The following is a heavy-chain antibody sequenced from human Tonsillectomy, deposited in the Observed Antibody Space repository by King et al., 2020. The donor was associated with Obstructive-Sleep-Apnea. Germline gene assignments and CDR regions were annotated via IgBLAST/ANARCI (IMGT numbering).Heavy chain of an antibody. CDR3: QKYGWFGELTYFDP. V-gene: IGHV5-10-1*01. J-gene: IGHJ5*02. Sequence: VQLVESGAEVKKPGESLRISCKGSGYSFTTYWIIWVRQMPGKGLEWMGRIDPSESFTHYSPSFQGHVTISVDKYINTAYLQWRSLKASDTAMYYCQKYGWFGELTYFDPWGQGTLVTVSS. CDR1: GYSFTTYW. CDR2: IDPSESFT. D-gene: IGHD3-10*01.